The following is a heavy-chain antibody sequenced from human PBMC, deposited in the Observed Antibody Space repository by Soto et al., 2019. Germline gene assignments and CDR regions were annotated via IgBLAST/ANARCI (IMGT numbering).Heavy chain of an antibody. Sequence: ASVKVCCTDSGYTFTNYGISWVRQAPGQGLEWMGWISAYNGNTNHAQKLQGRVTMTTDTSTSTAYMELRSLRSDDTAVYYCARGVGSGSYYNQYNWFDPWGQGTLVTVSS. V-gene: IGHV1-18*01. J-gene: IGHJ5*02. CDR2: ISAYNGNT. D-gene: IGHD3-10*01. CDR1: GYTFTNYG. CDR3: ARGVGSGSYYNQYNWFDP.